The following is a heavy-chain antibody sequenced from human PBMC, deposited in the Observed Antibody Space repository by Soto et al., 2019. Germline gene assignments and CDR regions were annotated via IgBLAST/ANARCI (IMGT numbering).Heavy chain of an antibody. CDR3: AKDRVGGTFYTPLAF. CDR2: ITYDGSFQ. Sequence: HPGGSLRLSCQASGFNFDNYGMHWVRQAPGKGLEWVAVITYDGSFQYYADSVKGRFTISRDNSKNTLSLDLNTLKPEDTAVYHCAKDRVGGTFYTPLAFWGQGTLVTVSS. J-gene: IGHJ4*02. CDR1: GFNFDNYG. D-gene: IGHD1-7*01. V-gene: IGHV3-30*18.